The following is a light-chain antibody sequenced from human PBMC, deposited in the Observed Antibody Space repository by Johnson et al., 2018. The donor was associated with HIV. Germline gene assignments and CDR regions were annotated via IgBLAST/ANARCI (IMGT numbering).Light chain of an antibody. CDR1: TSKIGNNY. V-gene: IGLV1-51*01. J-gene: IGLJ1*01. CDR2: DSN. CDR3: GTWDSSLSAGTRYF. Sequence: QSALTQPPSVSAAPGQKVTISCSGSTSKIGNNYVSWYQHLPGAAPKRLIYDSNKRPYGIPARFSGSKSGTSATMGITGLQTEDEADDFCGTWDSSLSAGTRYFFGPGTKVTVL.